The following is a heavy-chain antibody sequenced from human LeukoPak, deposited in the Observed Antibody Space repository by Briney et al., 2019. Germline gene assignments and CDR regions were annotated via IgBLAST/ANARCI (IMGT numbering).Heavy chain of an antibody. CDR2: MYYRGST. CDR1: GGSISSSSHY. V-gene: IGHV4-39*07. CDR3: ARDNRSYTGIQLWLLGYYYYMDV. D-gene: IGHD5-18*01. Sequence: PSETLSLTCTVSGGSISSSSHYWGWIRQPPGKGLEWIGSMYYRGSTYHNPSLKSRVTISVDTSKNQFSLKLSSVTAADTAVYYCARDNRSYTGIQLWLLGYYYYMDVWGKGTTVTVSS. J-gene: IGHJ6*03.